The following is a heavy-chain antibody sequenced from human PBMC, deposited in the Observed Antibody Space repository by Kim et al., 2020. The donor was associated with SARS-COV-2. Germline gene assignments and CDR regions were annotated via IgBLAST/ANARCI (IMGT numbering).Heavy chain of an antibody. CDR1: GGSISSSSYY. D-gene: IGHD5-18*01. J-gene: IGHJ4*02. V-gene: IGHV4-39*01. CDR2: IYYSGRT. Sequence: SETLSLTCTVSGGSISSSSYYWGWLRQPPGKGLEWIGSIYYSGRTYYNPSLKSRVTISVDTSKNQFSLKLSSVTAADTAVYYCASRSRGLLYFDYWRQGTLVTVSS. CDR3: ASRSRGLLYFDY.